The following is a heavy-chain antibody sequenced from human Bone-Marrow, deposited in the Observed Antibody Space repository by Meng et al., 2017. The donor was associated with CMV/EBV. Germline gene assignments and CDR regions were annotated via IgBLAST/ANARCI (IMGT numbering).Heavy chain of an antibody. CDR1: GYTFTSYY. CDR3: AMGGDYGDYHDPFDY. CDR2: INPSGGST. V-gene: IGHV1-46*01. J-gene: IGHJ4*02. D-gene: IGHD4-17*01. Sequence: ASVKVSCKASGYTFTSYYMHWVRQAPGQGLEWMGIINPSGGSTSYAQKFQGRVTMTIDTSTNTAYVELRSLRSDDTAVYYCAMGGDYGDYHDPFDYWGQGTLVTVSS.